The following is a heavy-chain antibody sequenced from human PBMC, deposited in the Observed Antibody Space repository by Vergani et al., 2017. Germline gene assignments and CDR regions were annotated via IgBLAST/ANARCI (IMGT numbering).Heavy chain of an antibody. J-gene: IGHJ6*02. CDR1: GFTFTDYY. CDR3: ARNRGYCRGHSCFGNLVGSGFYGMDV. CDR2: ISSSDSAI. V-gene: IGHV3-11*04. Sequence: QVQLVESGGGLVKPGGSLRLSCGASGFTFTDYYMTWIRQAPGKGLEWLSYISSSDSAIYYADSVKGRFTISRDNAKSSLYLQMNSLRVEDTAVYYCARNRGYCRGHSCFGNLVGSGFYGMDVWGQGTTVTVS. D-gene: IGHD2-15*01.